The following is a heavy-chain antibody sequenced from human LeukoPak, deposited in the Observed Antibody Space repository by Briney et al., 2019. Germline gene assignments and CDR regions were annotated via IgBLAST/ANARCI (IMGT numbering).Heavy chain of an antibody. V-gene: IGHV1-8*01. J-gene: IGHJ3*02. CDR1: GHTFTSYD. D-gene: IGHD6-25*01. CDR2: MNPNSGNT. Sequence: GASVKVSCKASGHTFTSYDINWVRQATGQGLEWMGWMNPNSGNTGYAQKFQGRVTMTRNTSISTAYMELSSLRSEDTAVYYCAGGYSSASGDAFDIWGQGTMVTVSS. CDR3: AGGYSSASGDAFDI.